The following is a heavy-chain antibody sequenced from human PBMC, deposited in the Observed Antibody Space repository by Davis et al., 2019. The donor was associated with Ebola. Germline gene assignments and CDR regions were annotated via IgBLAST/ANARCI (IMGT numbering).Heavy chain of an antibody. CDR3: ARDATTVTTIWFDP. D-gene: IGHD4-17*01. CDR2: INVYNGHT. Sequence: AASVKVSCKTSGYTFSGYAIRWVRQAPGQGLEWIGRINVYNGHTNYAQNFQGRVTVSTDTSTRIAYMELRSLRSDDTALYYCARDATTVTTIWFDPWGQGTLVTVSS. CDR1: GYTFSGYA. J-gene: IGHJ5*02. V-gene: IGHV1-18*01.